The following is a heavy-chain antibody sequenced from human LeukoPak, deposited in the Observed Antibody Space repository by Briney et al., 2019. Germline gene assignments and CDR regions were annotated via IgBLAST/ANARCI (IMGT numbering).Heavy chain of an antibody. D-gene: IGHD3-16*01. V-gene: IGHV3-7*03. CDR2: INHNGNVN. Sequence: GGSLRLSCAASGFTFSSYWMNWARQAPGKGLEWVASINHNGNVNYYVDSVKGRITISRDNAKNSLYLQMSNLRAEDTAVYFCARGGGLDVWGQGATVTVSS. CDR1: GFTFSSYW. CDR3: ARGGGLDV. J-gene: IGHJ6*02.